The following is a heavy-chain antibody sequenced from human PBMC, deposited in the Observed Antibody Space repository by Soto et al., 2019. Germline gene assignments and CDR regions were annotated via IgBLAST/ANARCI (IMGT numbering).Heavy chain of an antibody. D-gene: IGHD3-16*01. J-gene: IGHJ6*02. CDR3: ARGTWGQPGVGMDV. V-gene: IGHV3-48*03. CDR1: GFTFSGYE. CDR2: ISSRGYTK. Sequence: EVQLVESGGGLVQPGGSLRLSCAASGFTFSGYEMNWVRQAPGKGLLWVSYISSRGYTKYYADSVKGRFTISRDNAKNSLYLEVNSLRVEDTAVYFCARGTWGQPGVGMDVWGQGTTVTVSS.